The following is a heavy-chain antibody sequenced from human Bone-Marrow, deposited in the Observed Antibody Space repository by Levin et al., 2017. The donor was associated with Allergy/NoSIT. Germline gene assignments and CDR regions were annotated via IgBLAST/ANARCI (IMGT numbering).Heavy chain of an antibody. V-gene: IGHV4-59*01. Sequence: SETLSLTCTVSGASMNRYYWSWIRQPPGKGLEWIGYIYYNGNTNYNPSLKSRVTISVDTSKNQFSLNLNSVTAADTALYYCARDKSGTYFSFEDWGQGTLVTVSS. CDR2: IYYNGNT. CDR3: ARDKSGTYFSFED. D-gene: IGHD1-26*01. CDR1: GASMNRYY. J-gene: IGHJ4*02.